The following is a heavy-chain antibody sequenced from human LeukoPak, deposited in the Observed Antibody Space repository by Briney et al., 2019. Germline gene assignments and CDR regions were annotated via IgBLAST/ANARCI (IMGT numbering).Heavy chain of an antibody. CDR2: INPNSGGT. V-gene: IGHV1-2*02. Sequence: GASVKVSCKASGYTLTGYYMHWVRQAPGQGLEWMGWINPNSGGTNYAQKFQGRVTMTRDTSISTAYMELSRLRSDDTAVYYCARGLNDYGDERGYWGQGTLVTVSS. D-gene: IGHD4-17*01. CDR3: ARGLNDYGDERGY. J-gene: IGHJ4*02. CDR1: GYTLTGYY.